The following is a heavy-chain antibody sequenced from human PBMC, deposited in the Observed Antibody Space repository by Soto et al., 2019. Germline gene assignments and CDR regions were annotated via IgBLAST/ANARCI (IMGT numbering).Heavy chain of an antibody. J-gene: IGHJ6*02. CDR3: ARDFTDSSGTTLGMAV. CDR1: GGSISSGGYY. V-gene: IGHV4-31*03. D-gene: IGHD6-19*01. CDR2: IYYSGST. Sequence: SETLSLTCTVSGGSISSGGYYWCWIRQHPGKGLEWIGYIYYSGSTYYNPSLKGRVTISVDTSKNQFSLKLSSVTAADTAVYYCARDFTDSSGTTLGMAVWGQGTTVT.